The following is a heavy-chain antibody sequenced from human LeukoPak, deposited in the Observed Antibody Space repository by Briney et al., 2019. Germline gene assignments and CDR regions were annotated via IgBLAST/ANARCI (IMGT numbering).Heavy chain of an antibody. J-gene: IGHJ4*02. CDR2: IWYDGSNK. CDR3: ARDRAAADLDY. V-gene: IGHV3-33*01. Sequence: GGSLRLSCSASGFTFSSYGMHWVRQAPGKGLEWVAVIWYDGSNKFYADSVKGRFTISRDNSKNTLYLQMNSLRAEDTAVYYCARDRAAADLDYWGQGTLVTVSS. CDR1: GFTFSSYG. D-gene: IGHD6-13*01.